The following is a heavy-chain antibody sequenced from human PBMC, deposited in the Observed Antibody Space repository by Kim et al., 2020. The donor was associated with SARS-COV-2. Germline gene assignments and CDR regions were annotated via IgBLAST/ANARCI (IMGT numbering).Heavy chain of an antibody. CDR2: ISGSGGST. Sequence: GGSLRLSCAASGFTFSSYAMSWVRQAPGKGLEWVSAISGSGGSTYYADSVKGRFTISRDNSKNTLYLQMNSLRAEDTAVYYCAKDPTAAAPALSDNWFDPWGQGTLVTVSS. CDR1: GFTFSSYA. V-gene: IGHV3-23*01. J-gene: IGHJ5*02. CDR3: AKDPTAAAPALSDNWFDP. D-gene: IGHD6-13*01.